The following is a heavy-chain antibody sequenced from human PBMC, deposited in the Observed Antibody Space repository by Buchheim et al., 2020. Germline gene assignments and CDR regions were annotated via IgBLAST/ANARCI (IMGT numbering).Heavy chain of an antibody. Sequence: QVQLVESGGGVVQPGRFLRVSCAASGFTFSSYGMHWVRQAPGKGLEWVAVIWYDGSNKYYADSVRGRFTISRDNSKNTLYLEMNSLRAEDTAVYYCARQYSYGEGNYYYGMDVWGQGTT. CDR2: IWYDGSNK. V-gene: IGHV3-33*01. D-gene: IGHD5-18*01. CDR1: GFTFSSYG. J-gene: IGHJ6*02. CDR3: ARQYSYGEGNYYYGMDV.